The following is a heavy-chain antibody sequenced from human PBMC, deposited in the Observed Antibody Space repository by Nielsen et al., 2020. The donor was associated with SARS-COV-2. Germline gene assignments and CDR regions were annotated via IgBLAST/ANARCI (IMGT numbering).Heavy chain of an antibody. Sequence: SETLSLTCTVSGGSISSGGYYWSWIRQHPGKGLEWIGYIYYSGSTYYNPSLKSRVTISVDTSKNQFSLKLSSVTAADTAVYYCATVGSGWYKYFDYWGQGTLVTFSS. J-gene: IGHJ4*02. D-gene: IGHD6-19*01. CDR1: GGSISSGGYY. V-gene: IGHV4-31*03. CDR3: ATVGSGWYKYFDY. CDR2: IYYSGST.